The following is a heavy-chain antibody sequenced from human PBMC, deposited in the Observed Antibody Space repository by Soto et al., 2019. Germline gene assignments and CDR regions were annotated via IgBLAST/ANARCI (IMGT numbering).Heavy chain of an antibody. CDR1: GYSFTSYW. Sequence: GESLKISCKGSGYSFTSYWIGWVRQMPGKGLEWMGIIYPGDSDTRYGPSFQGQVTISADKSISTAYLQWSSLKASDTAMYHCATPGYSYGKNYNYGMYVWRQGTTVTASS. CDR3: ATPGYSYGKNYNYGMYV. CDR2: IYPGDSDT. J-gene: IGHJ6*02. V-gene: IGHV5-51*01. D-gene: IGHD5-18*01.